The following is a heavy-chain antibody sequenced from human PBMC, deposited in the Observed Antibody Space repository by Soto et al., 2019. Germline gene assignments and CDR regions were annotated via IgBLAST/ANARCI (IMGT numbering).Heavy chain of an antibody. CDR3: ARGITGTVTYYYGLDV. CDR2: IIPIFGTA. D-gene: IGHD1-20*01. J-gene: IGHJ6*02. V-gene: IGHV1-69*13. CDR1: GGTFSSYA. Sequence: SVKVCCKDSGGTFSSYAISWVRQAHKQGLEWMGGIIPIFGTADYAQKFHGRVTTTADESTSTAYMELSSLRSEDTAVYYCARGITGTVTYYYGLDVWGQGTTVTVSS.